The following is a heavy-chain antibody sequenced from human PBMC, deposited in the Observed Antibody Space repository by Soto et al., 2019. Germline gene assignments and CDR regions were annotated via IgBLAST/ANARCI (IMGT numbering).Heavy chain of an antibody. CDR3: ARGEEVTAIPEDYYYGMDV. V-gene: IGHV3-33*01. Sequence: QVQLVESGGGVVQPGRSLRLSCAASGFTFSSYGMHWVRQAPGKGLEWVAVIWYDGSNKYYADSVKGRFTISRDNSKNTPYLQRNSLRAEDTPVYYCARGEEVTAIPEDYYYGMDVWCQGPTITVSS. CDR2: IWYDGSNK. J-gene: IGHJ6*02. D-gene: IGHD2-21*02. CDR1: GFTFSSYG.